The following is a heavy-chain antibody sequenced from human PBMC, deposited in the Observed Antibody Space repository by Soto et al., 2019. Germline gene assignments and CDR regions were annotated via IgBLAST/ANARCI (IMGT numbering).Heavy chain of an antibody. CDR3: AKDRGAYYYDSSGYLAEYFQH. CDR1: GFTFSSYA. J-gene: IGHJ1*01. Sequence: GGSLRLSCAASGFTFSSYAMSWVRQAPGKGLEWVSGISGSGGSTYYADSVKGRFTISRDNSKNTLYLQMNSLRAEDTAVYYCAKDRGAYYYDSSGYLAEYFQHWGQGTLVTVSS. D-gene: IGHD3-22*01. V-gene: IGHV3-23*01. CDR2: ISGSGGST.